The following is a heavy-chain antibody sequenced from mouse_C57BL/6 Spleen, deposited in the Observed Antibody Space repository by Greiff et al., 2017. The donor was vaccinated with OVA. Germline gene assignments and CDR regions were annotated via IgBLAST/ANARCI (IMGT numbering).Heavy chain of an antibody. D-gene: IGHD1-1*01. CDR1: GYTFTDYE. CDR2: IDPETGGT. Sequence: QVQLKQSGAELVRPGASVTLSCKASGYTFTDYEMHWVKQTPVHGLEWIGAIDPETGGTAYNQKFKGKAILTADKSSSTAYMELRSLTSEDSAVYYCTRGPTVGYYYAMDYWGQGTSVTVSS. V-gene: IGHV1-15*01. J-gene: IGHJ4*01. CDR3: TRGPTVGYYYAMDY.